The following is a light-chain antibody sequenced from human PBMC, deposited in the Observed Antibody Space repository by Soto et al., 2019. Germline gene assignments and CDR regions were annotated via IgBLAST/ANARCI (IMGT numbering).Light chain of an antibody. J-gene: IGKJ2*01. CDR3: LQYNNYPYT. CDR2: DAS. V-gene: IGKV1-6*01. Sequence: AILMTQSPSSLSASVGDRVTITCRASQGIRSDLGWYQQKPGQAPKFLIYDASSLSTAVPSRFSGSGSGTDFTLTISSLQPEDFATYYCLQYNNYPYTFGQGTKREVK. CDR1: QGIRSD.